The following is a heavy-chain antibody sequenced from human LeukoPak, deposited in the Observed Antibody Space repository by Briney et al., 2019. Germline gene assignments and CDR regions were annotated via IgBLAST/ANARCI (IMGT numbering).Heavy chain of an antibody. Sequence: PSETLSLTCTVSGGSISSGGYYWSWIRQHPGKGLEWIGSIYYSGSTYYNPSLKSRVTISVDTSKNQFSLKLSSVTAADTAVYYCARRQITMVRGVPDYYGMDVWGQGTTVTVSS. J-gene: IGHJ6*02. V-gene: IGHV4-39*01. CDR2: IYYSGST. D-gene: IGHD3-10*01. CDR1: GGSISSGGYY. CDR3: ARRQITMVRGVPDYYGMDV.